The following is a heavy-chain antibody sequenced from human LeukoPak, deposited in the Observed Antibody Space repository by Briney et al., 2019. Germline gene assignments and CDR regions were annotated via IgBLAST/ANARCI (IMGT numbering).Heavy chain of an antibody. D-gene: IGHD6-19*01. Sequence: PSETLSLTCAVYGGSFSGYCWSWIRQPPGKGLEWIGEINHSGSTNYNPSLKSRVTISVDTSKNQFSLKLSSVTAADTAVYYCARSRIGAVAGSDYWGQGTLVTVSS. J-gene: IGHJ4*02. CDR3: ARSRIGAVAGSDY. CDR2: INHSGST. V-gene: IGHV4-34*01. CDR1: GGSFSGYC.